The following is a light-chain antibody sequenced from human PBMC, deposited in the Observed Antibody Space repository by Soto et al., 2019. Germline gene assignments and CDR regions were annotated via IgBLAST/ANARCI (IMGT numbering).Light chain of an antibody. Sequence: EIILTQSPGTLSLSPGERATLSCRASQSVSSNYLGWYQQKPGQAPRLLIYGTSSRATGIPDRFSGSGSGTDFTLTISRLEPEDFAVYYCHQFGISPFTFGQGTNLEIK. V-gene: IGKV3-20*01. CDR3: HQFGISPFT. CDR1: QSVSSNY. CDR2: GTS. J-gene: IGKJ2*01.